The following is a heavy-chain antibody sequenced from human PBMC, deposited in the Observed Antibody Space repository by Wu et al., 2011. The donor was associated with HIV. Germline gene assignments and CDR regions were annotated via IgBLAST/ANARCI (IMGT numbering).Heavy chain of an antibody. CDR3: ATDPTIAVAGTKSF. D-gene: IGHD6-19*01. CDR2: IIPIFGTA. V-gene: IGHV1-69*06. J-gene: IGHJ4*02. Sequence: QVQLMQSGPEVKKPGASVKVSCKASGYTFTGYYIHWVRQAPGQGLEWMGGIIPIFGTAKYAQKFQGRLTITADKSSNTASMELTSLKSEDTAVYYCATDPTIAVAGTKSFWGREPVVSVSS. CDR1: GYTFTGYY.